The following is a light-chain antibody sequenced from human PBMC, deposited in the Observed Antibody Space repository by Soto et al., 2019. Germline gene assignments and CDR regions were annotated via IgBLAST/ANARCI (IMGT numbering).Light chain of an antibody. CDR1: QGISSW. Sequence: DIQMTQSPSTLSASVGDRVTITCRASQGISSWLAWFQQKPGKAPKLLIYDVSSLESGVPSRFSGSGSGTEFTLTISSLQPDDFATYYCQQYNSYPWTFGQGTKVEIK. CDR3: QQYNSYPWT. J-gene: IGKJ1*01. CDR2: DVS. V-gene: IGKV1-5*01.